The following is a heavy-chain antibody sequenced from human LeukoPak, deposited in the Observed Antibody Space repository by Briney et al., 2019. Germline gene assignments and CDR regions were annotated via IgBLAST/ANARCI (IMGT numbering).Heavy chain of an antibody. J-gene: IGHJ4*02. CDR2: VYYTGTT. CDR1: GGSITDDY. CDR3: ARSVLWFGDLGY. D-gene: IGHD3-10*01. Sequence: SETLSLTCTVSGGSITDDYWNWIRQSPEKGLEWIGYVYYTGTTYYSPSLKGRVAISLDMSKNQFSLNLNSVTAADTAVYYCARSVLWFGDLGYWGQGILVTVSS. V-gene: IGHV4-59*03.